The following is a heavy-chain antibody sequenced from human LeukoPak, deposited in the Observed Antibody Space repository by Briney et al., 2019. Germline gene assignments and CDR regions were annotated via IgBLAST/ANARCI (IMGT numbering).Heavy chain of an antibody. CDR3: ARVFSYYGSGSYYNAKCFDY. CDR2: IYYSGST. CDR1: GGSISSSSYY. V-gene: IGHV4-39*01. D-gene: IGHD3-10*01. Sequence: SETLSLTYTVSGGSISSSSYYWGRIRQPPGKGLEWIGSIYYSGSTYYHPSLKSRVTISVDTSKNQFSLKLSSVTAADTAVYYCARVFSYYGSGSYYNAKCFDYWGQGTLVTVSS. J-gene: IGHJ4*02.